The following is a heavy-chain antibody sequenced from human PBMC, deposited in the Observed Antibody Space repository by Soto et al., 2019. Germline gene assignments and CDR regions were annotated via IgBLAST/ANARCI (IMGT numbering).Heavy chain of an antibody. V-gene: IGHV3-30*04. CDR3: ARPPFDSSGYYPN. D-gene: IGHD3-22*01. CDR1: GFTFSRYA. J-gene: IGHJ4*02. Sequence: GGSLRLSCVVSGFTFSRYAMHWVRQAPGKGLEWVAAMSYDGSDKNYADSVKGRFTISGDNSKDTLYLQMDSLRPDDTAVYYCARPPFDSSGYYPNWGQGTLVTVSS. CDR2: MSYDGSDK.